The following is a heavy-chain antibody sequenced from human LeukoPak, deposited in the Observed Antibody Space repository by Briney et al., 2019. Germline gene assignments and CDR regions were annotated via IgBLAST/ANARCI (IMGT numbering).Heavy chain of an antibody. CDR1: GFTFSNAW. Sequence: GGSLRLSCAASGFTFSNAWMSWVRQAPGKGLEWVGRIKSKTDGGTTDYAAPVKGRFTISRDDSKNTLYLQMNSLKTEDTAVYYCTTTIVVVITNNWFDPWGQGTLVTVSS. CDR2: IKSKTDGGTT. J-gene: IGHJ5*02. D-gene: IGHD3-22*01. V-gene: IGHV3-15*01. CDR3: TTTIVVVITNNWFDP.